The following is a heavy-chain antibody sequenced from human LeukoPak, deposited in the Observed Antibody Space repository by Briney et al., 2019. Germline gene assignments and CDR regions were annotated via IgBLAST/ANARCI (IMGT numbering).Heavy chain of an antibody. D-gene: IGHD5-12*01. J-gene: IGHJ5*02. CDR1: GGSISRYY. Sequence: SETLSLTCTVSGGSISRYYWSWIRQPPGKGLEWIGNVYYNGSTNYKPSLKSRVTTSVHTSKNQFSLNLRSLTAADTAVYYCARGGYSGYAFDRWGQGTRVTVSS. CDR3: ARGGYSGYAFDR. CDR2: VYYNGST. V-gene: IGHV4-59*01.